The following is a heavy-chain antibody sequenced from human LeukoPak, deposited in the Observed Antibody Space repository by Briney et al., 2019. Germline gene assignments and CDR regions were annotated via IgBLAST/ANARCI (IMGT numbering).Heavy chain of an antibody. CDR3: ARDARIFGADAFDI. J-gene: IGHJ3*02. V-gene: IGHV4-30-4*08. D-gene: IGHD3-3*01. CDR1: GGSNSSGDYY. CDR2: IYYSGST. Sequence: SQTLSLTCTVSGGSNSSGDYYWSWIRQPPGKGLEWIEYIYYSGSTYYNPSLKSRVTISVDTSKNQFSLKLSSVTAADTAVYYCARDARIFGADAFDIWGQGTMVTVSS.